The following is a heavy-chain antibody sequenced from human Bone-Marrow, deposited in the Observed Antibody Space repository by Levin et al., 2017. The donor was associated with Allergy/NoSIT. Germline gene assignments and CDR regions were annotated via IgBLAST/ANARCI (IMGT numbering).Heavy chain of an antibody. CDR2: MNPNSGNT. D-gene: IGHD1-1*01. CDR3: AQLDRIIYGMDV. V-gene: IGHV1-8*01. Sequence: GESLKISCKASGYTFTSYDINWVRQATGQGLEWMGWMNPNSGNTGYAQKFQGRVTMTRNTSISTAYMELSSLRSEDTAVYYCAQLDRIIYGMDVWGQGTTVTVSS. J-gene: IGHJ6*02. CDR1: GYTFTSYD.